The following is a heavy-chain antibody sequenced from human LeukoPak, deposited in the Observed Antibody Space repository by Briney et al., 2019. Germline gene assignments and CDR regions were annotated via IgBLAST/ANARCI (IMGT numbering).Heavy chain of an antibody. J-gene: IGHJ4*02. D-gene: IGHD2-21*02. CDR2: ISGSGDST. V-gene: IGHV3-23*01. Sequence: GGSLRLSCAASGFTFSSYAMSWVRQAPGKGLEWVSAISGSGDSTYYADSVKGRFTISRDNSKNTLYLQMNSLRAEDTAIYYCAKDHQYCGGYCYPYYFDYWGQGTLVTVSS. CDR3: AKDHQYCGGYCYPYYFDY. CDR1: GFTFSSYA.